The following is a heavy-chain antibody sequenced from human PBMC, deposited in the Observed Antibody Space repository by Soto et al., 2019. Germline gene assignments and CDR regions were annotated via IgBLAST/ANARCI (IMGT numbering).Heavy chain of an antibody. V-gene: IGHV4-31*03. J-gene: IGHJ5*02. CDR3: ASFYGSGSYYTNWFDP. CDR1: GGSISSGGYY. CDR2: IYYSGST. D-gene: IGHD3-10*01. Sequence: QVQLQESGPGLVKPSQTLSLTCTVSGGSISSGGYYWSWIRQHPGKGLEWIGYIYYSGSTYYNPSFKSRVTISVDTSTNQFSLKLSSVTASETAVYYCASFYGSGSYYTNWFDPWGQGTLVTVSS.